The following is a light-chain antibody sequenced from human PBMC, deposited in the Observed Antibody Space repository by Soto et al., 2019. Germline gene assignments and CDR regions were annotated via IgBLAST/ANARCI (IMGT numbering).Light chain of an antibody. CDR2: GAF. CDR3: QQYDKWPYP. Sequence: ENVLTQSPATLSVSPGERATLSCRTSQIIGTNLAWYQQKPGQAPRLLIYGAFIRAPGFPVRFRGTGSGSEFTLTISSLQTEDGALYYCQQYDKWPYPFGQGTNLEIK. J-gene: IGKJ2*01. CDR1: QIIGTN. V-gene: IGKV3-15*01.